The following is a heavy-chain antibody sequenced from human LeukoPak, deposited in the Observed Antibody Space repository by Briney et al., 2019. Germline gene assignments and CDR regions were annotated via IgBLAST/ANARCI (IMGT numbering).Heavy chain of an antibody. CDR2: VSSDSGTI. J-gene: IGHJ5*02. Sequence: GGSLRLSCGATGLTFSTYSMNWVRQAPGKGLEWVSYVSSDSGTIYYADSVKGRFTISRDNAKNSLYLQMNSLRAEDTAVYYCARAAQPGFDPWGQGTLVTVSS. D-gene: IGHD1-14*01. CDR1: GLTFSTYS. V-gene: IGHV3-48*01. CDR3: ARAAQPGFDP.